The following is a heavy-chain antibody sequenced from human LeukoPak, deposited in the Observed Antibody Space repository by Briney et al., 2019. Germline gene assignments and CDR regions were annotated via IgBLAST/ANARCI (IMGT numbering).Heavy chain of an antibody. CDR3: AKGPGQYYDIMTGYLH. CDR2: ISGNGGTT. J-gene: IGHJ4*02. Sequence: GGSLSLSCAASGFTFSSYAMSWVRQAPGKGLEWVSAISGNGGTTYYADSVKGRFTISRDNSKNTVYLQMNSLRAEDTAVYYCAKGPGQYYDIMTGYLHWGQGTLVTVSS. CDR1: GFTFSSYA. V-gene: IGHV3-23*01. D-gene: IGHD3-9*01.